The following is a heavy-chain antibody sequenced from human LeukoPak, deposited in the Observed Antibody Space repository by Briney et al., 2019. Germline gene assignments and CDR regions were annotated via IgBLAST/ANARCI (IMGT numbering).Heavy chain of an antibody. CDR2: ISNTSSYI. Sequence: GGSLRLSCAASGFTFSHYSINWVRQAPGKGLEWVSSISNTSSYIYYADSVKGRFTISRDNAKNSLYLQMNSLRAEDTAVYYCARESFGELLYDALHIWGQGTKVTVSS. D-gene: IGHD3-10*01. CDR3: ARESFGELLYDALHI. J-gene: IGHJ3*02. V-gene: IGHV3-21*01. CDR1: GFTFSHYS.